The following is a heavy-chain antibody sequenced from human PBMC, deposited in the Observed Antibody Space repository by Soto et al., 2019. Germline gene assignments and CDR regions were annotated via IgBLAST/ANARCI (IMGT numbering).Heavy chain of an antibody. CDR1: LFSLISSGEA. CDR3: ANRLRYSSGWGFDY. Sequence: GXGPTRINPTQTLPLTCTFSLFSLISSGEAVGSIRQPPGKALEWLAVIFWNYRELYSPSLKSRLTITKDTSKNQVVLTLTNMDPVDTATYYCANRLRYSSGWGFDYWGQGSLVTVSS. CDR2: IFWNYRE. D-gene: IGHD6-19*01. V-gene: IGHV2-5*01. J-gene: IGHJ4*02.